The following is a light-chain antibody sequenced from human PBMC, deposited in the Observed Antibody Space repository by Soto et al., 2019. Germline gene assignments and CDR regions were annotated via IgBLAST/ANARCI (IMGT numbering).Light chain of an antibody. CDR1: QSISSW. CDR2: DAS. J-gene: IGKJ1*01. Sequence: DIQMTQSPTTLSASVGDRVTITCRAGQSISSWLAWYQQKPGKAPKLLIYDASSLESGVPSRFSGSGSGTEFTLTISSLQPDDFATYYCQSYTSYLWTFGQGTKVEI. V-gene: IGKV1-5*01. CDR3: QSYTSYLWT.